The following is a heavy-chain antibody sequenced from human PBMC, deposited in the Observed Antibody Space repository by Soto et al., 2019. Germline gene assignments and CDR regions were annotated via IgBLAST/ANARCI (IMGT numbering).Heavy chain of an antibody. D-gene: IGHD3-10*01. J-gene: IGHJ4*02. CDR1: SGSISSSYW. CDR3: VSSFRGIFSFYY. Sequence: QVQLQESGPGLVKPSGTLSLTCAVSSGSISSSYWWSWVRQPPGKGLEWIGEIYHDGSTSYTPSLKSQVTMSVDKSKNQFSLKLSSVTAADTAVYYCVSSFRGIFSFYYWGQGTLVTVSS. CDR2: IYHDGST. V-gene: IGHV4-4*02.